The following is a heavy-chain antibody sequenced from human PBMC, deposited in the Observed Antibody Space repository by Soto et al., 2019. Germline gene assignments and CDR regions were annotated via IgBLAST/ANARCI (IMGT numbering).Heavy chain of an antibody. J-gene: IGHJ6*02. CDR1: GFTFSRYW. D-gene: IGHD1-7*01. CDR2: ISSYGSDT. V-gene: IGHV3-74*01. Sequence: EVQLVESGGGLVLPGGSLRLSCAASGFTFSRYWMHWVRQAPGKGLVWVSRISSYGSDTHYADSVKGRFTISRDNAKNTLYLQMNSLRADDTAVYYCASNYAYAEGNYGYGIDVWGQGTTVTVSS. CDR3: ASNYAYAEGNYGYGIDV.